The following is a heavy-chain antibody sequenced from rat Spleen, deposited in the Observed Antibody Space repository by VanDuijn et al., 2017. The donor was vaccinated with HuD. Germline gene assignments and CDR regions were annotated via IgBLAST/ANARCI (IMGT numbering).Heavy chain of an antibody. V-gene: IGHV5S10*01. CDR2: ISYDGSST. CDR3: ATQGITAPHFDY. D-gene: IGHD1-4*01. J-gene: IGHJ2*01. CDR1: GFTFSDYN. Sequence: EVQLVESGGDLVQPGRSLKLSCAASGFTFSDYNMAWVRQAPKKGLEWVATISYDGSSTYYRDSVKGRFTISRDNARSILYLQMDSLGSEDTATYYCATQGITAPHFDYWGQGVMVTVSS.